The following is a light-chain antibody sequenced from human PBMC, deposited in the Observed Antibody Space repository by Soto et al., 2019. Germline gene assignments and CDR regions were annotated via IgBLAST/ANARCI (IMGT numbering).Light chain of an antibody. CDR2: GAS. Sequence: EIVLTQSPGTLSLSPGERATLSCRASQSVSSSYLAWYQQKPGQTPRLLIYGASSRATGIPDMFSGSGSGTDCTLTISRLEPEDFAVYYCHQYGSSPLFSFGPGTKVDIK. J-gene: IGKJ3*01. V-gene: IGKV3-20*01. CDR1: QSVSSSY. CDR3: HQYGSSPLFS.